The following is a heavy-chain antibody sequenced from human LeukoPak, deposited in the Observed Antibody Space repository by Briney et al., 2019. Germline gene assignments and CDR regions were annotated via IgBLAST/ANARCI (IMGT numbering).Heavy chain of an antibody. CDR1: GFTFSSYS. D-gene: IGHD6-19*01. J-gene: IGHJ3*02. CDR3: ARDVKLQWLVDAFDI. CDR2: ISSSSSYI. Sequence: GWSLRLSCAASGFTFSSYSMNWVRQAPGKGLEWVSSISSSSSYIYYADSVKGRFTISRDNAKNSLYLQMNSLRAEDTAVYYCARDVKLQWLVDAFDIWGQGTMVTVSS. V-gene: IGHV3-21*01.